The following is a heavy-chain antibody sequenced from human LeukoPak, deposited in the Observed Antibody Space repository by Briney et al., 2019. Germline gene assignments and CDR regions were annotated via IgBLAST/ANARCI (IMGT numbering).Heavy chain of an antibody. Sequence: KPSETLSLTCTVPGFSITTYYWSWIRQSPGNGLEWIGQIHSSGSTTYNPSLKSRVTISVDTSKNQFSLHLSSVTAADTAVYYCARDIREVGESHYFDYWGQGTLVTVTS. CDR1: GFSITTYY. V-gene: IGHV4-59*01. CDR2: IHSSGST. CDR3: ARDIREVGESHYFDY. D-gene: IGHD1-26*01. J-gene: IGHJ4*02.